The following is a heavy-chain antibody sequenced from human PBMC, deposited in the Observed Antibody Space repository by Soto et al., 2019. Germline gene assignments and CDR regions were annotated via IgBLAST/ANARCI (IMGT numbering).Heavy chain of an antibody. J-gene: IGHJ4*02. CDR2: IIPIFGTA. D-gene: IGHD5-18*01. V-gene: IGHV1-69*01. CDR3: ARGILRGYSYAVDY. Sequence: QVQLVQSGAEVKKPVSSVKVSCKASGGTFSSYAISWVRQAPGQGLEWMGGIIPIFGTANYAQKFQGRVTITADESTSTAYMELSSLRSEDTAVYYCARGILRGYSYAVDYWGQGTLVTVSS. CDR1: GGTFSSYA.